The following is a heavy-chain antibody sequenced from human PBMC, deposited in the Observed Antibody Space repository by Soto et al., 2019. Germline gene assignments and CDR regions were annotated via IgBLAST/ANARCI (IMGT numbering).Heavy chain of an antibody. V-gene: IGHV1-69*08. J-gene: IGHJ4*02. CDR1: GGTFNIFT. CDR2: IIPILDTT. D-gene: IGHD2-15*01. CDR3: ARDCRGDKCYSSGLHYFDY. Sequence: QVQLVQSGAEVKKPGSSVKVSCKASGGTFNIFTISWVRQAPGQGLEWMGRIIPILDTTNYAQKFQGRVTXTXNXXSGTAYMERSSRTSEDAAAYYCARDCRGDKCYSSGLHYFDYWGQGALVTVSS.